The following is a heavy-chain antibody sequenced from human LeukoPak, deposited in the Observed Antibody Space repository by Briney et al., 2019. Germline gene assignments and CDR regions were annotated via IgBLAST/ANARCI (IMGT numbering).Heavy chain of an antibody. CDR1: GGSFSGYY. CDR3: AREVTYYDFWSGYPSRYYFDY. CDR2: INHSGST. V-gene: IGHV4-34*01. Sequence: SETLSVTCAVYGGSFSGYYWSWIRQPPGNGLEWIGEINHSGSTNYNPSLKSRVTISVDTSKNQFSLQLSSVTAADTAVYYCAREVTYYDFWSGYPSRYYFDYWGQGTLVTVSS. J-gene: IGHJ4*02. D-gene: IGHD3-3*01.